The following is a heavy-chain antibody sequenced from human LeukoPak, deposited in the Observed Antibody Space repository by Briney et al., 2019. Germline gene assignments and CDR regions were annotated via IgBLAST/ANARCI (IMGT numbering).Heavy chain of an antibody. CDR1: GFTFSSYA. J-gene: IGHJ4*02. V-gene: IGHV3-23*01. D-gene: IGHD3-10*01. Sequence: GGSLRLSCAASGFTFSSYAVSGVRQAPGKGLEWGSAISGSGGSTYYADSVKGRFTISRDNSKNTLYLQMNSLRAEATAVYSCAKDPKPMVRGVIDYWGQGTLVTVSS. CDR3: AKDPKPMVRGVIDY. CDR2: ISGSGGST.